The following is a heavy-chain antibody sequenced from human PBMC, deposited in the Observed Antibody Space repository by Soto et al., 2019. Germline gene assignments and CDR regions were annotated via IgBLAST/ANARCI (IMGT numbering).Heavy chain of an antibody. V-gene: IGHV3-23*01. CDR1: GFTFSSYA. J-gene: IGHJ3*02. Sequence: EVQLLESGGGLVQPGGSLRLSCAASGFTFSSYAMSWVRQAPGKGLEWVSAISGSGGSTYYADSVKGRFTNSRDNSKNTLYLKMSRLRAEDTAVYYCAKALGGWYRDGAFDIWGQGTMVTVSS. D-gene: IGHD6-19*01. CDR3: AKALGGWYRDGAFDI. CDR2: ISGSGGST.